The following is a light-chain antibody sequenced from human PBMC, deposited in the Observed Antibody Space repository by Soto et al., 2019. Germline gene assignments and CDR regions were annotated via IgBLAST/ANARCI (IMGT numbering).Light chain of an antibody. CDR2: GES. V-gene: IGKV3-20*01. CDR1: QSVSSSY. CDR3: QQYGSSPQGT. Sequence: EIVLTQSPGTLSLSPGERATLSCRASQSVSSSYLAWYQQKPGQAPRLLIYGESSRATGIPDRFSGSGSRTDFTLTISRLEPEDFAVYYCQQYGSSPQGTFGQGTKVEIK. J-gene: IGKJ1*01.